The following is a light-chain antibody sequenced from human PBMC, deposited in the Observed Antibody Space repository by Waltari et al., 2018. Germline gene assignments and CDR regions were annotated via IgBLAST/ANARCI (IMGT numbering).Light chain of an antibody. J-gene: IGLJ3*02. V-gene: IGLV2-14*03. CDR1: SSDGGEYYY. CDR2: DVR. CDR3: NSYTDTTWV. Sequence: QSVLTQPAPVSGSPGQTITISCTGTSSDGGEYYYVSWYQQHQGTAPKVLIYDVRKRPSGVSNRFSGSKSGNTAFLTISGLQPEDEADYYCNSYTDTTWVFGGGTKLTVL.